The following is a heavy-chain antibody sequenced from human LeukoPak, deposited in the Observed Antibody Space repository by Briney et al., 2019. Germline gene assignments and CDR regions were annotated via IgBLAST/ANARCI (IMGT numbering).Heavy chain of an antibody. D-gene: IGHD6-13*01. V-gene: IGHV3-30*02. CDR2: IRHADGGE. J-gene: IGHJ4*02. CDR3: AKKRGFSSTWFGDYFDF. CDR1: GFTFRNFG. Sequence: GGSLRLSCTTSGFTFRNFGMHWVRQAPGKGLEWVAFIRHADGGEFYADSVKGRFTISRDNSKNTLYLQMNSLRPEDTALYYCAKKRGFSSTWFGDYFDFWGQGTLVTVSS.